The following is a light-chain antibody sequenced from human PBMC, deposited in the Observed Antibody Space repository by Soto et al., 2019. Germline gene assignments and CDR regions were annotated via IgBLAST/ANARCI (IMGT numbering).Light chain of an antibody. CDR3: SSFTADTTVV. CDR2: RAS. Sequence: QSALTQPASLSGSPGQSITISCTGTTDDIGLYSFVSWYEQHPGKAPKLIIYRASHRPSGVSDRFSGSKSGTTASLTISGLQPEDEADYYCSSFTADTTVVFGGGTKLTVL. CDR1: TDDIGLYSF. V-gene: IGLV2-14*01. J-gene: IGLJ2*01.